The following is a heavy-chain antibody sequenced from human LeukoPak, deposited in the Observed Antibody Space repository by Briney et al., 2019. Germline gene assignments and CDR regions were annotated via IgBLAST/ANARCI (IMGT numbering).Heavy chain of an antibody. CDR3: ARVTGYVMEDYFDY. D-gene: IGHD6-13*01. CDR2: IYYSGST. J-gene: IGHJ4*02. CDR1: GFTFSSYE. Sequence: GSLRLSCAASGFTFSSYEMNWVRQAPGKGLEWIGYIYYSGSTNYNPSLKSRVTISVDTSKNQFSLRLSSVTAADTAVYYCARVTGYVMEDYFDYWGQGTLVTVSS. V-gene: IGHV4-59*01.